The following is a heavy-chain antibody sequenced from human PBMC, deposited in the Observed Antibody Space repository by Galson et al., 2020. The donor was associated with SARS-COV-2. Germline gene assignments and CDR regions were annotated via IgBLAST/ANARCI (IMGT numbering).Heavy chain of an antibody. V-gene: IGHV3-30*01. CDR1: GFTFSSYA. J-gene: IGHJ4*02. CDR3: ATLAPYDYVWGGYRPEDYFDY. Sequence: GESLKISCAASGFTFSSYAMHWVRQAPGKGLEWVAVISYDGSNKYYADSVKGRFTISRDNSKNTLYLQMNSLRAEDTAVYYCATLAPYDYVWGGYRPEDYFDYWGQGTLVTVSS. CDR2: ISYDGSNK. D-gene: IGHD3-16*02.